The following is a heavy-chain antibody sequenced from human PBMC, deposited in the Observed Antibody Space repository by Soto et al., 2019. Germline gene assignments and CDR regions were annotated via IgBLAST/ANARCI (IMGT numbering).Heavy chain of an antibody. CDR1: GGSISGYY. CDR2: IYYSGYT. Sequence: SETLSLTCAVSGGSISGYYWNWIRQPPGKGLEWIGYIYYSGYTNYNPSLRSRVAISVDTSTNQFSLKLSSVTAADTAVYYCARGITVTTPIKFDSWGQGTLVTVSS. D-gene: IGHD4-17*01. V-gene: IGHV4-59*01. CDR3: ARGITVTTPIKFDS. J-gene: IGHJ4*02.